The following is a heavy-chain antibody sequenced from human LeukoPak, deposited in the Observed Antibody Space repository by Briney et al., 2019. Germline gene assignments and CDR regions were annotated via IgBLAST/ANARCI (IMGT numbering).Heavy chain of an antibody. J-gene: IGHJ5*02. V-gene: IGHV5-51*01. CDR2: IYSGDSET. Sequence: GESLKISRKASGSRVTNYWIGWVRQMPGKGLEWIGIIYSGDSETRYSPSFQGRVAISVDKSINTAFLQWSSLKASDTAIYYCARHLRGYCSGGTCWDNWLDPWGQGTLVTVSS. CDR1: GSRVTNYW. CDR3: ARHLRGYCSGGTCWDNWLDP. D-gene: IGHD2-15*01.